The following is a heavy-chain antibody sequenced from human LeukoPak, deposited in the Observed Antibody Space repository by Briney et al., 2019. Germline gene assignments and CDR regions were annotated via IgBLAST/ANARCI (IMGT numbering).Heavy chain of an antibody. CDR3: ARGTTSRALDVSDI. J-gene: IGHJ3*02. Sequence: AGGSLRLSCAASGFSFSAYPMGWVRQAPGKGLQWLSGISASGDVTFHADRVKGRFAISRDNSKNTLYLQMTGLRAGDTAEYYCARGTTSRALDVSDIWGQGTMVTVSS. CDR1: GFSFSAYP. V-gene: IGHV3-23*01. D-gene: IGHD1-7*01. CDR2: ISASGDVT.